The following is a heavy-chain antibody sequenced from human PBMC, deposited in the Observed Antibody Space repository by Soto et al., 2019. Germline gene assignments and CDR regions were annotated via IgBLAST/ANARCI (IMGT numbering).Heavy chain of an antibody. Sequence: EEQLLESGGGLVQPGGSLRLSCAASGFTFSTYAMTWVRQAPGKGLEWVSTISGSGTNTYYADSVKGRFTITRDNSRNTLYLQMNSLRVEDTAIYNCAKEGSGHRGQGTLVTVSS. CDR3: AKEGSGH. CDR2: ISGSGTNT. D-gene: IGHD3-10*01. CDR1: GFTFSTYA. V-gene: IGHV3-23*01. J-gene: IGHJ4*02.